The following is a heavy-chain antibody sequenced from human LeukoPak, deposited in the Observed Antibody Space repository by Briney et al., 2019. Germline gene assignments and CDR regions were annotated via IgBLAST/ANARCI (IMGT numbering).Heavy chain of an antibody. CDR3: ARPRRIAAAGRTELNY. J-gene: IGHJ4*02. CDR1: GYTSTSYD. CDR2: MNPNSGNT. D-gene: IGHD6-13*01. V-gene: IGHV1-8*01. Sequence: APVKVSCKASGYTSTSYDINWVRQATGQGLEWMGWMNPNSGNTGYAQKFQGRVTMTRNTSISTAYVELSSLRSEDTAVYYCARPRRIAAAGRTELNYWGQGTLVTVSS.